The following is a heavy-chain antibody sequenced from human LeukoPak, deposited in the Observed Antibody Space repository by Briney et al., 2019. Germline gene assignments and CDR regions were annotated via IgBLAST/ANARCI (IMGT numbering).Heavy chain of an antibody. D-gene: IGHD6-13*01. CDR2: ISWNSGSI. CDR1: GFTFDDYA. J-gene: IGHJ4*02. Sequence: PGGSLRLSCAASGFTFDDYAMHWVRQAPGKGLEWVSGISWNSGSIGYADSVKGRFTISRDNAKNSLYLQMNSLRAEDTALYYCASDVAAAGNYWGQGTLVTVSS. CDR3: ASDVAAAGNY. V-gene: IGHV3-9*01.